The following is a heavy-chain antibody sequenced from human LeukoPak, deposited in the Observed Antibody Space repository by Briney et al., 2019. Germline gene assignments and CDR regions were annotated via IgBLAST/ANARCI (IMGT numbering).Heavy chain of an antibody. Sequence: ASVKVSCKASGYTFTSYYMHWVRQAPGQGLEWMGIINPSGGSTSYAQKFQGRVTMTRDTSTSTVYMELSSLRSEDTAVYYCARVAVSSSSDGNYMDVWGKGTTVTVSS. V-gene: IGHV1-46*01. CDR3: ARVAVSSSSDGNYMDV. J-gene: IGHJ6*03. D-gene: IGHD6-6*01. CDR1: GYTFTSYY. CDR2: INPSGGST.